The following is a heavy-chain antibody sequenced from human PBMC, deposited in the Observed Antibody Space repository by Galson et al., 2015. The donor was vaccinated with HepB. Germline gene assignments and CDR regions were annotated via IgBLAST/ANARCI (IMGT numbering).Heavy chain of an antibody. CDR3: ARSLYSGYDWGWFDP. CDR1: GYTFTSYG. J-gene: IGHJ5*02. V-gene: IGHV1-18*01. D-gene: IGHD5-12*01. CDR2: ISAYNGNT. Sequence: SVTVSCKASGYTFTSYGISWVRQAPGQGLEWMGWISAYNGNTNYAQKLQGRVTMTTDTSTSTAYMELRSLRSDDTAVYYRARSLYSGYDWGWFDPWGQGTLVTVSS.